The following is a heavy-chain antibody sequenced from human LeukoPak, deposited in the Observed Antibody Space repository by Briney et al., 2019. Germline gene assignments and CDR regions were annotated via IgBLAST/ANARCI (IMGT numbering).Heavy chain of an antibody. V-gene: IGHV3-33*01. Sequence: PGRSLRLSCAASGFRFRDSGMHWVRQAPGKGLEWVAVIWYEGSKRFYADSVQGRFTISRDDPKNTLHLQMNRLRADDTALYYLAAEGTKLKRGGYFDSWGQGTLVTVFS. CDR2: IWYEGSKR. D-gene: IGHD2-8*01. CDR1: GFRFRDSG. CDR3: AAEGTKLKRGGYFDS. J-gene: IGHJ4*02.